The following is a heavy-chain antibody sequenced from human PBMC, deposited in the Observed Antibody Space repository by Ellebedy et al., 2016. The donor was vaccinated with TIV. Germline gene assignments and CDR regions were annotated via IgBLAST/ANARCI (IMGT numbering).Heavy chain of an antibody. Sequence: SVKVSXXASGGTFSSYAISWVRQAPGQGLEWMGGIIPIFGTANYAQKFQGRVTITADKSTSTAYMELSSLRSEDTAVYYCARESAMVRGVIIWDGMDVWGQGTTVTVSS. CDR1: GGTFSSYA. CDR2: IIPIFGTA. CDR3: ARESAMVRGVIIWDGMDV. V-gene: IGHV1-69*06. D-gene: IGHD3-10*01. J-gene: IGHJ6*02.